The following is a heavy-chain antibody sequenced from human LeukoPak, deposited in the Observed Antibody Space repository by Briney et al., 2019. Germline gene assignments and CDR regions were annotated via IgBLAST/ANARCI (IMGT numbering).Heavy chain of an antibody. CDR2: ISANGGAT. CDR1: GFTFSNFA. D-gene: IGHD3-16*01. J-gene: IGHJ4*02. Sequence: GGSLRLSCAASGFTFSNFAMSWVRQAPGKGLECVSLISANGGATYYADSVKGRFTISRDNAKSTLYLQMTSLRAEDTAVYYCVSLLLGWGQGTLVTVSS. V-gene: IGHV3-23*01. CDR3: VSLLLG.